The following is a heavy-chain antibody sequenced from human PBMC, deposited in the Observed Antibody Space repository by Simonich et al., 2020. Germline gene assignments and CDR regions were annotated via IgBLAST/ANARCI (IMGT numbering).Heavy chain of an antibody. D-gene: IGHD2-15*01. J-gene: IGHJ4*02. CDR1: VYTFPSYV. Sequence: QVQLVQSGAEVKKPGASVKVSCKASVYTFPSYVISWVRPAPGQGLEWMGWISAYNVNTNYAQKLQGRVTMTTDTSTSTAYVELRSLRSDDTAVYYCARASRGTWWYYYFDYWGQGTLVTVSS. CDR2: ISAYNVNT. V-gene: IGHV1-18*01. CDR3: ARASRGTWWYYYFDY.